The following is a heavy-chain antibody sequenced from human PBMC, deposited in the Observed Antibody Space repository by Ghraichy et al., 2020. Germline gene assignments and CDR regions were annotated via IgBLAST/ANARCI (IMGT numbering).Heavy chain of an antibody. J-gene: IGHJ5*02. CDR3: ARVKEQQPMVGGWFDP. D-gene: IGHD6-13*01. V-gene: IGHV1-18*01. Sequence: ASVKVSCKASGYSFTSYGISWVRQAPGQGLEWMGWISAYNGNTNYAQQLQGRVTMTTDTSTTTAYMELRSLRSDDTAVYYCARVKEQQPMVGGWFDPWGQGTLVTVSS. CDR1: GYSFTSYG. CDR2: ISAYNGNT.